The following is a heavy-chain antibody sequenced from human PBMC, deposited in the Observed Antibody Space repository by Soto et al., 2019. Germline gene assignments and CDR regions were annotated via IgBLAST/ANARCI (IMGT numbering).Heavy chain of an antibody. CDR2: IWYDGSNK. Sequence: QVQLVESGGGVVQPGRSLRLSCAASGSTFSSYGMHWVRQAPGKGLEWVAVIWYDGSNKYYADSVKGRFTISRDNSKNTLYLQMNSLRAEDTAVYYCARDRGVVVVPAAIDYWGQGTLVTVSS. V-gene: IGHV3-33*01. J-gene: IGHJ4*02. CDR1: GSTFSSYG. CDR3: ARDRGVVVVPAAIDY. D-gene: IGHD2-2*01.